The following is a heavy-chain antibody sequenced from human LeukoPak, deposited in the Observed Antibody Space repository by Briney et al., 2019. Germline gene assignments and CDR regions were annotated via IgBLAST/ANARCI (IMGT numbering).Heavy chain of an antibody. CDR2: MNPTSGYT. V-gene: IGHV1-8*01. CDR1: GYTFTSHD. CDR3: ARMRGYSLGYWYLDV. D-gene: IGHD5-18*01. J-gene: IGHJ2*01. Sequence: EASVKVSCKAAGYTFTSHDINWVRQAAGQGLEWMGWMNPTSGYTGYAQKFQGRITLTRDTSISTAYMELSSLRSDDTAVYYCARMRGYSLGYWYLDVWGRGTLVCVSS.